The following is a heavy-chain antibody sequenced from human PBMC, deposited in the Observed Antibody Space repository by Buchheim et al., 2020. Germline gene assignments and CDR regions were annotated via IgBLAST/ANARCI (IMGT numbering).Heavy chain of an antibody. CDR2: IGTAGDT. J-gene: IGHJ6*02. Sequence: EVQLVESGGGLVQPGGSLRLSCAASGFTFSSYDMHWVRQATGKGLEWVSAIGTAGDTYYPGSVKGRFAISRENAKNSLYLQMNSLRAGDTAVYYCARSHSSSWYSLSGMDVWGQGTT. CDR3: ARSHSSSWYSLSGMDV. D-gene: IGHD6-13*01. CDR1: GFTFSSYD. V-gene: IGHV3-13*04.